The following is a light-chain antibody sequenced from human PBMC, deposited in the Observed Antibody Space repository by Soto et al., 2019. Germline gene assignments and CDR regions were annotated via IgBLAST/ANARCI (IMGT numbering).Light chain of an antibody. V-gene: IGKV3-11*01. CDR3: QQRNMWPIT. CDR1: QSVRTY. CDR2: DGY. J-gene: IGKJ5*01. Sequence: EIVMTQSPATLSVSPGERATLSCRASQSVRTYVAWYQQKPGQPPRLLIYDGYYRATDTPPRFSGSGSGTDFTLTISSLEPEDSAVYYCQQRNMWPITFGQGTRLEIK.